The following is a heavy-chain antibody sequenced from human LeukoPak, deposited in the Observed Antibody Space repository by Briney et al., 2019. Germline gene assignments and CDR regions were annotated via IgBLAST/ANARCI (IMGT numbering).Heavy chain of an antibody. J-gene: IGHJ4*02. CDR2: IKQDGCEK. CDR1: GFTFSSYW. V-gene: IGHV3-7*01. CDR3: ARVASSGYYYFSDY. D-gene: IGHD3-22*01. Sequence: GGSLRLSCAASGFTFSSYWMNWVRQAPGKGLEWVANIKQDGCEKYYVDSVKGRFTISRDNAKNSLYLQMNSLRAEDTAVYYCARVASSGYYYFSDYWGQGTQVTVSS.